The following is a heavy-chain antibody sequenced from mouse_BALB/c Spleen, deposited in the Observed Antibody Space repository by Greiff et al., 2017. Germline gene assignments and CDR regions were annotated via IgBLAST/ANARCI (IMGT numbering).Heavy chain of an antibody. J-gene: IGHJ3*01. CDR3: ARDDGYYGGFAY. V-gene: IGHV1-67*01. CDR2: ISIYYDNT. CDR1: GYTFTDYA. Sequence: VQLQQSGPELVRPGESVKISCKGSGYTFTDYAMHWVKQSHAKSLEWIGVISIYYDNTNYNQKFKGKATMTVDKSSSTAYMELARLTSEDSAIYYCARDDGYYGGFAYWGQGTLVTVSA. D-gene: IGHD2-3*01.